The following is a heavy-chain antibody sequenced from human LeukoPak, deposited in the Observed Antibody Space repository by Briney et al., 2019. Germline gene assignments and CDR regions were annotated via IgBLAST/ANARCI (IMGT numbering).Heavy chain of an antibody. J-gene: IGHJ5*02. D-gene: IGHD3-10*01. Sequence: ASVKVSCKASGYTFGTHWMHWVRQAPGQGLEWMGIINPSGDFRSYAQKFKGRVTVTRDMSTTTDYMELSSLRSEDTAVYYCARDGRGSRSSWFDPWGQGTLVIVSS. CDR3: ARDGRGSRSSWFDP. CDR1: GYTFGTHW. CDR2: INPSGDFR. V-gene: IGHV1-46*01.